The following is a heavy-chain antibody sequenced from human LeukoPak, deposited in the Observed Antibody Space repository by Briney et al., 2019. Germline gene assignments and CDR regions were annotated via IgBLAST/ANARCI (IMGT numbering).Heavy chain of an antibody. V-gene: IGHV1-69*05. J-gene: IGHJ4*02. CDR1: GGTFSSYA. Sequence: SVKVSCKASGGTFSSYAISLVRQAPGQGLEWMGRIIPIFGTANYAQKFQGRVTITTDESTSTAYMELSSLRSEDTAVYYCARDLPHYYDSSGYSDHWGQGTLVTVSS. CDR2: IIPIFGTA. CDR3: ARDLPHYYDSSGYSDH. D-gene: IGHD3-22*01.